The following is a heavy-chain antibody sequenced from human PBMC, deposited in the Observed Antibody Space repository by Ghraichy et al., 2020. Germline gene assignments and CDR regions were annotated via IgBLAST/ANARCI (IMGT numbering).Heavy chain of an antibody. CDR2: ISCNSGSI. J-gene: IGHJ4*02. D-gene: IGHD3-10*02. Sequence: GGSLRLSCAASGFTFDDYAMHWVRQAPGKGLEWVSGISCNSGSIGYADSVKGRFTISRNNAKNSLYLQMNSLRAEDTGVYYWAREYVGAFDYWGQGTPVSVYS. CDR3: AREYVGAFDY. V-gene: IGHV3-9*01. CDR1: GFTFDDYA.